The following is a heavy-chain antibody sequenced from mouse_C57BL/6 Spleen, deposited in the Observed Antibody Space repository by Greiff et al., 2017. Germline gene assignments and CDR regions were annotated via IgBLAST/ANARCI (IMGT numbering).Heavy chain of an antibody. V-gene: IGHV5-16*01. D-gene: IGHD2-3*01. CDR2: INYDGSST. CDR1: GFTFSDYY. J-gene: IGHJ2*01. Sequence: DVKLVESEGGLVQPGSSMKLSCTASGFTFSDYYMAWVRQVPEKGLEWVANINYDGSSTYYLDYLKSRFIISRDNAKNILYLQMSSLKSEDTATYYCARVSYDGVPYYCDDWGQGTTLTVSS. CDR3: ARVSYDGVPYYCDD.